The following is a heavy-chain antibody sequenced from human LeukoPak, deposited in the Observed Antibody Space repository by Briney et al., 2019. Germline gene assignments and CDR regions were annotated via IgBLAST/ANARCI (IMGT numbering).Heavy chain of an antibody. CDR3: ARSDCTRTTSSHRGIDY. CDR2: IRHSEAT. J-gene: IGHJ4*02. D-gene: IGHD2-2*01. CDR1: GGSFSGYY. Sequence: SETLSLTCAVYGGSFSGYYWIWIRQPPGKGLEWIGEIRHSEATNYNPSLKSRVTISVDTSKNPFSLTLTSVTAADTAVYYCARSDCTRTTSSHRGIDYWGQGTLGTVSS. V-gene: IGHV4-34*01.